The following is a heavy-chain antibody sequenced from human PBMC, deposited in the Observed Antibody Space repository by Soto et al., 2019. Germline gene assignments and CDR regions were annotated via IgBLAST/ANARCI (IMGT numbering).Heavy chain of an antibody. J-gene: IGHJ4*02. V-gene: IGHV1-24*01. CDR3: ATGGYCSGGSCDPYYFDY. Sequence: QVQPVQSGAEVKKPGASVKVSCKVSGYTLTELSMHWVRQAPGKGLEWMGGFDPEDGETIYAQKVQGRVTMTEDTSTDTAYMELSSLRSEDTAVYYWATGGYCSGGSCDPYYFDYWGQGTLVTVSS. D-gene: IGHD2-15*01. CDR1: GYTLTELS. CDR2: FDPEDGET.